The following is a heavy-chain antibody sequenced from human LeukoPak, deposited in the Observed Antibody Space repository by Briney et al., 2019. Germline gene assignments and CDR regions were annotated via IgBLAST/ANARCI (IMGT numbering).Heavy chain of an antibody. J-gene: IGHJ3*01. Sequence: GGSLRLSCAASGFTFSSYWMHWVRQAPGKGLVWVSRIISDGSDTSYADSVKGRFTISRDNAKNTLYLQMNSLRGEDTAVYYCVVVVEPPDSDGFDVWGQGTMITVSS. CDR3: VVVVEPPDSDGFDV. D-gene: IGHD1-14*01. V-gene: IGHV3-74*01. CDR2: IISDGSDT. CDR1: GFTFSSYW.